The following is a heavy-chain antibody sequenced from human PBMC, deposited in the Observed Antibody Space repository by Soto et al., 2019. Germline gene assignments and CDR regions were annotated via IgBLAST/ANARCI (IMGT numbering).Heavy chain of an antibody. Sequence: QVQLQESGPGLVKPSGTLSLTCAVSSGSISSAHWWNWVRQPPGKGLEGIGEIYHSGSTNYNPSLKSRVTVSVDKSMNQFSLKLTSVTAADTAVYYCATNSYYSLGVWGQGTTVTVSS. J-gene: IGHJ6*02. V-gene: IGHV4-4*02. CDR2: IYHSGST. CDR1: SGSISSAHW. CDR3: ATNSYYSLGV.